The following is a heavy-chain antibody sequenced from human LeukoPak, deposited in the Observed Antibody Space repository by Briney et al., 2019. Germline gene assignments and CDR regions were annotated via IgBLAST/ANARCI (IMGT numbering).Heavy chain of an antibody. D-gene: IGHD4-11*01. CDR2: VHFSGTT. CDR3: AREQYLAYDVFGF. V-gene: IGHV4-59*01. J-gene: IGHJ3*01. CDR1: GFTFSTYW. Sequence: PGGSLRLSCSASGFTFSTYWMSWIRQPPGRGLEWIGYVHFSGTTSFNPSLKSRVTISVDTSKNQFSLRLSSVTAADTAVYYCAREQYLAYDVFGFWGQGTMVTVSS.